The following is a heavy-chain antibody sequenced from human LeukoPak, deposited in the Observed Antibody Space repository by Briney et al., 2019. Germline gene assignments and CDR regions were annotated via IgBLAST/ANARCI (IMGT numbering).Heavy chain of an antibody. CDR3: ARQEDYGDYEVI. V-gene: IGHV5-10-1*01. Sequence: RGESLKISCKGSGCSFTSYWITWVRQMPGKGLEWMGRIDPSDSYTNYSPSFQGHVTISADKSISTAYLQWSSLKASDTAMYYCARQEDYGDYEVIWGQGTMVTVSS. CDR2: IDPSDSYT. CDR1: GCSFTSYW. D-gene: IGHD4-17*01. J-gene: IGHJ3*02.